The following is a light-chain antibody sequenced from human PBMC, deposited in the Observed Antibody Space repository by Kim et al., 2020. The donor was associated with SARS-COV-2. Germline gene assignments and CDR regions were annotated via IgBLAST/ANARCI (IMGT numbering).Light chain of an antibody. J-gene: IGKJ4*01. Sequence: EIVLTQSPGTLSLSPGERATLSCRASQSVRNGYLAWYQQKPGQAPRLLIYGASSRATGISDRFSGSGSETHFSLTISRLEPEDFAVYYCQQYGNSMLSFGGGTKVDIK. V-gene: IGKV3-20*01. CDR2: GAS. CDR1: QSVRNGY. CDR3: QQYGNSMLS.